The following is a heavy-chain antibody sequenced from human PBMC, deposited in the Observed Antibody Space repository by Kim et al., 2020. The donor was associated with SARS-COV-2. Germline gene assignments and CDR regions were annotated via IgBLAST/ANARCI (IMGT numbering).Heavy chain of an antibody. D-gene: IGHD6-13*01. J-gene: IGHJ4*02. CDR1: GGSVSSTNW. CDR3: AAAPGYRPLRLDD. Sequence: ETLSLTCAVSGGSVSSTNWWTWVRQPPGKGLEWIGGIYHSGSTNYNPSLKSRVTISVDKSKNQFSLQLSSVTAADTAVYYCAAAPGYRPLRLDDWGQGT. CDR2: IYHSGST. V-gene: IGHV4-4*02.